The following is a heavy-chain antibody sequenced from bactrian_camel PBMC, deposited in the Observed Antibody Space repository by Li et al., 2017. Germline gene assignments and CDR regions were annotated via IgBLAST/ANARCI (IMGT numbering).Heavy chain of an antibody. CDR3: AADTSYYSRGVLNPSEYGY. D-gene: IGHD2*01. J-gene: IGHJ4*01. CDR1: GHMYSTNC. CDR2: IDGDGIT. V-gene: IGHV3S53*01. Sequence: HVQLVESGGGAAQVGGSQRLSCVCSGHMYSTNCMAWFRQAPGREREGVAAIDGDGITRYADSAKGRFAISKDNPKNTLILQMNDLKPEDTAMYYCAADTSYYSRGVLNPSEYGYWGQGTQVTVS.